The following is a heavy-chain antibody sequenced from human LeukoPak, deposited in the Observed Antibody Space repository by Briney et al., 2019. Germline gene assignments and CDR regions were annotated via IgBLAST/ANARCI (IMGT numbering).Heavy chain of an antibody. CDR1: GFTFSSYG. Sequence: PGGSLRLSCAASGFTFSSYGMHWVRQAPGKGLEWVAFIRYDGSNKYYADSVKGRFTISRDNSKSTLYLQMNSLRAEDTAVYYCAKADYGDYGIGDYYYMDVWGKGATVTVSS. CDR3: AKADYGDYGIGDYYYMDV. CDR2: IRYDGSNK. J-gene: IGHJ6*03. V-gene: IGHV3-30*02. D-gene: IGHD4-17*01.